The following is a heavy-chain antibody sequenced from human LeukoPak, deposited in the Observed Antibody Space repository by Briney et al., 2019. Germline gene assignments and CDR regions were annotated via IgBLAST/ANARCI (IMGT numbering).Heavy chain of an antibody. Sequence: SETLSLTCTVSGGSISSGGYYWSWIRQHPGKGLEWIGYIYYSGSTYYNPPLKSRVTISVDTSKNQFSLKLSSVTAADTAVYYCAREYPGDILTGYFDYWGQGTLVTVSS. V-gene: IGHV4-31*03. D-gene: IGHD3-9*01. CDR2: IYYSGST. J-gene: IGHJ4*02. CDR1: GGSISSGGYY. CDR3: AREYPGDILTGYFDY.